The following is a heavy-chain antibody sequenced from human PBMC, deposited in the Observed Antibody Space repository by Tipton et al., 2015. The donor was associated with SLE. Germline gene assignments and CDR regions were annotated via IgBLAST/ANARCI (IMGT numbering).Heavy chain of an antibody. Sequence: LRLSCSVSGGSISSSGYHWAWVRQPPGKGLEWIGTINYSGTTYSNPSLKSRVTFSIDTSKNLFSLKLNSVTAADTAVYYCARGVPSGYDLGYFYYGMDVWGQGTTVTVSS. CDR3: ARGVPSGYDLGYFYYGMDV. CDR2: INYSGTT. CDR1: GGSISSSGYH. V-gene: IGHV4-39*07. J-gene: IGHJ6*02. D-gene: IGHD5-12*01.